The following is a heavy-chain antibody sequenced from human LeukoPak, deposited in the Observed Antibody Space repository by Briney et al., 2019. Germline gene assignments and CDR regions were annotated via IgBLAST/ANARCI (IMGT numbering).Heavy chain of an antibody. J-gene: IGHJ4*02. Sequence: ASVKVSCKASGYTFTSYGISWVRQAPGQGLEWMGWISAYNGNTNYAQKLQDRVTMTTDTSTSTAYMELRSLGSDDTAVYYCAREDMVLWFGDYWGQGTLVTVSS. D-gene: IGHD3-10*01. CDR3: AREDMVLWFGDY. V-gene: IGHV1-18*01. CDR1: GYTFTSYG. CDR2: ISAYNGNT.